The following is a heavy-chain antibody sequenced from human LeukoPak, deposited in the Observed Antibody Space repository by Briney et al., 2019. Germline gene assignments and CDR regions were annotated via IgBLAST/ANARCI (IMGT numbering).Heavy chain of an antibody. Sequence: GGSLRLSCAASGFPFSTYAMGWVRQAPGKGLEWVSAISFSGGSTYYADSVKGRFTISRDNSKNTLYLQMNSLRAEDTAVYYCATSTVAKYDYWGQGTLVAVSS. CDR2: ISFSGGST. CDR1: GFPFSTYA. CDR3: ATSTVAKYDY. J-gene: IGHJ4*02. D-gene: IGHD4-11*01. V-gene: IGHV3-23*01.